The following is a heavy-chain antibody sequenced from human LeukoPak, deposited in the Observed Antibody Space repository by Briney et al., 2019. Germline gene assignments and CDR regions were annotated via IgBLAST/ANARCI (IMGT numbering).Heavy chain of an antibody. J-gene: IGHJ5*02. CDR1: GFTFTNDF. D-gene: IGHD3-22*01. CDR3: AKDDQYYYDSSDYYSTSSFLNWLDP. Sequence: PGGSLRLSCAASGFTFTNDFMTWVRQAPGKGLEWVANMKVDGSDIHYVDSVKGRFTISRDNSKNTLYLQMNSLRAEDTAVYYCAKDDQYYYDSSDYYSTSSFLNWLDPWGQGTLVTVSS. V-gene: IGHV3-7*03. CDR2: MKVDGSDI.